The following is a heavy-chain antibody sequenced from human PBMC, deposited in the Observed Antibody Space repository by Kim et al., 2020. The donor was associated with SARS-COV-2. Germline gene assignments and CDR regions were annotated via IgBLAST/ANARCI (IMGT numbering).Heavy chain of an antibody. Sequence: GGSLRLSCAASGFTFDDYAMHWVRQAPGKGLEWVSLISGDGGSTYYADSVKGRFTISRDNSKNSLYLQMNSLRTEDTALYYCAKERIQLWLEDGMDVWGQGTTVTVSS. CDR1: GFTFDDYA. CDR2: ISGDGGST. CDR3: AKERIQLWLEDGMDV. D-gene: IGHD5-18*01. V-gene: IGHV3-43*02. J-gene: IGHJ6*02.